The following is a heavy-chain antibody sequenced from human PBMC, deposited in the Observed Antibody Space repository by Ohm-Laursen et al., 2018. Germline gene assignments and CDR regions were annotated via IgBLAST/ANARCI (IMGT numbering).Heavy chain of an antibody. V-gene: IGHV4-59*01. J-gene: IGHJ3*02. Sequence: PGTLSLTCPVSGGSISSYYWSWIRQPPGKGLEWIGYIYYSGSTNYSPSLRSRVTISLDTSKNQFSLKLSSVTAADTAVYYCARELAYYDSSGLDAFDIWGQGTMVTVSS. CDR2: IYYSGST. D-gene: IGHD3-22*01. CDR1: GGSISSYY. CDR3: ARELAYYDSSGLDAFDI.